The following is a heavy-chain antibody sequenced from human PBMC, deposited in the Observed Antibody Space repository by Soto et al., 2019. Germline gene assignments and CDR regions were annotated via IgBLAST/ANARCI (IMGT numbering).Heavy chain of an antibody. CDR2: IYYSGST. V-gene: IGHV4-31*03. CDR3: ARQRGPRHIVVVPAAIVSWFDP. D-gene: IGHD2-2*01. CDR1: GGSISSGGYY. J-gene: IGHJ5*02. Sequence: PSETLSLTCTVSGGSISSGGYYWSWIRQHPGKGLEWIGYIYYSGSTYYNPSLKSRVTISVDTSKNQFSLKLSSVTAADTAVYYCARQRGPRHIVVVPAAIVSWFDPWGQGTLVTVSS.